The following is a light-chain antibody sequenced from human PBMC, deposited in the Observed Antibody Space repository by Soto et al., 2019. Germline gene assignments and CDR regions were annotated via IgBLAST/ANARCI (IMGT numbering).Light chain of an antibody. J-gene: IGKJ2*01. V-gene: IGKV1-9*01. CDR3: QQLNSYPLYT. CDR1: QGISSY. CDR2: AAS. Sequence: DIQLTQSPSFLSASVGDRVTITCRASQGISSYLAWYQQKPGKAPKPLIYAASTLQSGVPSRFSGSGSGTEFTLTISSLQPEDFATYYCQQLNSYPLYTFGQGIKLEIK.